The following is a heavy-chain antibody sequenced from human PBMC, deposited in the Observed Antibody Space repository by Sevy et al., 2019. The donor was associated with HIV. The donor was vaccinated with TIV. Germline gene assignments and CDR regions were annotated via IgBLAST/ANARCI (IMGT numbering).Heavy chain of an antibody. V-gene: IGHV3-7*01. CDR1: EFIFTGYW. J-gene: IGHJ3*02. Sequence: GGSLRLSCAASEFIFTGYWMNWVRQAPGKGLEWVANIDQDGSDKRYVDSGRGRFTISRDNANNLLYLQMSSLRADDTSVYYCARAGDWGHINHSNQILDIWGHGKKDTVSS. D-gene: IGHD3-10*01. CDR2: IDQDGSDK. CDR3: ARAGDWGHINHSNQILDI.